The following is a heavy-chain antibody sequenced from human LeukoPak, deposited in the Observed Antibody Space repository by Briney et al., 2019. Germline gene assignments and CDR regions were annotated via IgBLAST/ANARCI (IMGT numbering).Heavy chain of an antibody. CDR3: ARQSIAARPVDY. V-gene: IGHV4-59*08. CDR2: IYYSGST. Sequence: SETLSLTCTVSGGSISSYYWSWIRQPPGKGLEWIGYIYYSGSTNYNPSLKSRVTISVDTSKNQFSLKLSSVTAADTAVYYCARQSIAARPVDYWGQGTLVTVSS. CDR1: GGSISSYY. D-gene: IGHD6-6*01. J-gene: IGHJ4*02.